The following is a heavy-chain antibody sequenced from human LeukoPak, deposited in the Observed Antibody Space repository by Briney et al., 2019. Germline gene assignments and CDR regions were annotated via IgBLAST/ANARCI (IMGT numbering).Heavy chain of an antibody. D-gene: IGHD5-24*01. CDR2: ISWNSGTI. CDR3: ARERRGDGYNS. J-gene: IGHJ4*02. CDR1: GFTFDDYA. V-gene: IGHV3-9*01. Sequence: GGSLRLSCAASGFTFDDYAMHWVRQAPGKGLEWVSGISWNSGTIGYADSVKGRFTISRDNAKNTLYLQMNSLRAEDTAVYYCARERRGDGYNSWGQGTLVTVSS.